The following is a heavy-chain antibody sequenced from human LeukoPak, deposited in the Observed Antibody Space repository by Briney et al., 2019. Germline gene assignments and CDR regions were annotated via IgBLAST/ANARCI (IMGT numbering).Heavy chain of an antibody. Sequence: GESLKISCKGSGYTFATYWIGWVRQMPGKGLEWMGIIYPGDSDTKYSPSFQGQVPISADKSITTAYLQWSSLKASDSALYYCARHVVPYSSGLAGFDYWGQGTLVTVSS. CDR2: IYPGDSDT. CDR3: ARHVVPYSSGLAGFDY. V-gene: IGHV5-51*01. J-gene: IGHJ4*02. CDR1: GYTFATYW. D-gene: IGHD6-19*01.